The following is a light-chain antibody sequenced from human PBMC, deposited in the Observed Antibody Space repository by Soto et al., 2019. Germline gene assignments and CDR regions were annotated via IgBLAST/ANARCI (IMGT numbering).Light chain of an antibody. V-gene: IGKV1-5*03. CDR1: QSISAW. Sequence: IPMTHSQSILSASVRDTVAIPFRASQSISAWVAWYQQKPGKAPKLLIYQAYLLGSGVPSRFSGSGSGTEFTLTISSLQPDDFATYYCQHYTRAFGQGTNVDI. J-gene: IGKJ1*01. CDR2: QAY. CDR3: QHYTRA.